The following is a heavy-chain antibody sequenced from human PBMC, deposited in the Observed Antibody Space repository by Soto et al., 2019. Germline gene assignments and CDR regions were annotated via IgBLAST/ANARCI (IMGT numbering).Heavy chain of an antibody. CDR3: AHRDGGELCLDY. D-gene: IGHD2-2*01. Sequence: SVPTLVNPTQTLTLTCTFSGFSLSTSGVGVGWIRQPPGKALEWLALIYWNDDKRYSPSLKSRLTITKDTSKNQVVLTMTNMDPVDTATYYCAHRDGGELCLDYWGQGTLVTVSS. J-gene: IGHJ4*02. CDR1: GFSLSTSGVG. CDR2: IYWNDDK. V-gene: IGHV2-5*01.